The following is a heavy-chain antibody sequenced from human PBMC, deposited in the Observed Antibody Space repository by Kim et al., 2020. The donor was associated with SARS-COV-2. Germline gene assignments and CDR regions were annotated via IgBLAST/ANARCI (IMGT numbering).Heavy chain of an antibody. CDR2: ISYDGSNK. Sequence: GGSLRLSCAASGFTFSSYAMHGVRQAPGKGLEWVAVISYDGSNKYYADSVKGRFTISRDNSKNTLYLQMNSLRAEDTAVYYCAKLIYGDYPLRYYGMDV. D-gene: IGHD4-17*01. CDR1: GFTFSSYA. V-gene: IGHV3-30*04. CDR3: AKLIYGDYPLRYYGMDV. J-gene: IGHJ6*01.